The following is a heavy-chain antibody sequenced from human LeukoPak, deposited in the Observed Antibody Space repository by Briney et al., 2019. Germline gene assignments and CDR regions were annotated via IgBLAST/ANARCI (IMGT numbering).Heavy chain of an antibody. Sequence: SETLSLTCAVSGGSISSGGYSWSWIRQPPGKGLEWIGYIYHSGSTYYNPSLKSRVTISVDRSKNQFSLKLSSVTAADTAVYYCARAPVHYYGMDVWGQGTTVTVSS. J-gene: IGHJ6*02. CDR3: ARAPVHYYGMDV. V-gene: IGHV4-30-2*01. CDR2: IYHSGST. D-gene: IGHD6-19*01. CDR1: GGSISSGGYS.